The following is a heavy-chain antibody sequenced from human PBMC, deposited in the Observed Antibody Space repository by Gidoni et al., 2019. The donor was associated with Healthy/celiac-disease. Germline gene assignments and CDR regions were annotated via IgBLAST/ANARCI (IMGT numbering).Heavy chain of an antibody. CDR1: GFTFSDYY. J-gene: IGHJ4*02. D-gene: IGHD6-19*01. CDR2: ISSSSSYT. CDR3: ARGMAVADTYWVYFDY. V-gene: IGHV3-11*06. Sequence: QVQLVESGGGLVKPGGSLRLSCAASGFTFSDYYMSWIRQAPGKGLEWVSYISSSSSYTNYADSVKGRFTISRDNAKNSLYLQMNSLRAEDTAVYYCARGMAVADTYWVYFDYWGQGTLVTVSS.